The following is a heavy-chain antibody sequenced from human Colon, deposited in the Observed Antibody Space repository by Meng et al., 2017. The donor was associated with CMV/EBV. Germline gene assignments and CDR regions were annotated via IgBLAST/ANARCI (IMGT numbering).Heavy chain of an antibody. CDR2: ISPSGST. CDR3: ASDYSNWGY. V-gene: IGHV3-48*04. CDR1: GFTFSSYG. D-gene: IGHD4-11*01. J-gene: IGHJ4*02. Sequence: GGSLTLSCAASGFTFSSYGMNWVRQAPGKGLEWVSYISPSGSTNYADSVKGRFTISRDNACLYLQMNSLRADDTAVYFCASDYSNWGYWGQGTLVTVSS.